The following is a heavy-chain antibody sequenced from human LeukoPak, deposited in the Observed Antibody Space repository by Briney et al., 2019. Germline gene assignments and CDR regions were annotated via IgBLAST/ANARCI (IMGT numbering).Heavy chain of an antibody. CDR1: GGSISSYY. J-gene: IGHJ5*02. V-gene: IGHV4-59*01. CDR2: IYYSGST. CDR3: ARSPYYYDSSGYRTGWFGP. D-gene: IGHD3-22*01. Sequence: SETLSLTCTVSGGSISSYYWSWIRQPPGKGLEWIGYIYYSGSTNYNPSLKSRVTISVDTSKNQFSLKLSSVTAADTAVYYCARSPYYYDSSGYRTGWFGPWGQGTLVTVSS.